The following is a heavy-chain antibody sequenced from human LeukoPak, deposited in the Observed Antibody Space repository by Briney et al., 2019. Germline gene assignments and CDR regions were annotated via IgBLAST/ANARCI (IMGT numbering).Heavy chain of an antibody. CDR3: ARVGDEVAYTRGYLDH. V-gene: IGHV3-7*05. CDR1: GFTFSNSW. Sequence: PGGSLRLSCAASGFTFSNSWMSWIRQAPGQGLEWVANIKQDGSEKYYVDSVKGRFTISRDNARDSLYLQMNSLRAEDTAVYYCARVGDEVAYTRGYLDHWGQGTLVTVSS. D-gene: IGHD3-16*01. J-gene: IGHJ4*02. CDR2: IKQDGSEK.